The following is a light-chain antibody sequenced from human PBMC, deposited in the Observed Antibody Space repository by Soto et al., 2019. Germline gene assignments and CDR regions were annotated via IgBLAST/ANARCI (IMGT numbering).Light chain of an antibody. CDR3: QQRSNYLT. CDR2: DAS. J-gene: IGKJ3*01. CDR1: QSVSSY. V-gene: IGKV3-11*01. Sequence: EIVLTQSPATLSLSPGERATLSCRASQSVSSYLAWYQQKPGQAPRLLIYDASNRATGIPARFSGSGSGTDFTLTISSLEPEEFAVYYCQQRSNYLTFGPGTKVDIK.